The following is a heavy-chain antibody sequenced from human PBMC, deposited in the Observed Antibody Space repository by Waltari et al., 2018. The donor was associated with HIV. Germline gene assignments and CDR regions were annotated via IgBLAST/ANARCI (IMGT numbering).Heavy chain of an antibody. CDR3: VRELGSRPHFRSYDP. V-gene: IGHV4-34*01. D-gene: IGHD3-3*02. CDR1: GAPPGGYC. CDR2: IKQNGDT. Sequence: VPLQQLRAGLLKPSEPLSPTVAVSGAPPGGYCWAGIRRSPEKGMEWIREIKQNGDTNYHPSYNSRLTISVDTSKNQFSLTLRSATAADTAVYYCVRELGSRPHFRSYDPWGQGTPVIVSS. J-gene: IGHJ5*02.